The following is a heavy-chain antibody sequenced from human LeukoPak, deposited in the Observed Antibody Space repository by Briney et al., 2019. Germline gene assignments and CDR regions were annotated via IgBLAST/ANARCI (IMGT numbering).Heavy chain of an antibody. Sequence: SETLSLTCTVSGGSINSGGYYWAWIRQPPGKGLEWIGSIYYSGSTYYNPSLKSRVTISIDMSKNQFSLKLSSVTATDTAVYYCARLVRGGGSCPAEFDYWGQGTLVTVSS. D-gene: IGHD2-15*01. CDR2: IYYSGST. J-gene: IGHJ4*02. V-gene: IGHV4-39*01. CDR1: GGSINSGGYY. CDR3: ARLVRGGGSCPAEFDY.